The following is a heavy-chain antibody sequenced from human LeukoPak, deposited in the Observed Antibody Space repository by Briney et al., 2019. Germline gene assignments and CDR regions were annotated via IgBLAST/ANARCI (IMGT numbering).Heavy chain of an antibody. Sequence: GGSLRLSCAASGFSFSSYSMNWVRQAPGKGLEWVSSISSSSSYIYYADSVKGRFTISRDNAKNSLSLQMNSPRAEDTAVYYCARAGVGAYYFDYWGQGTLVTVSS. CDR1: GFSFSSYS. CDR3: ARAGVGAYYFDY. CDR2: ISSSSSYI. D-gene: IGHD1-26*01. J-gene: IGHJ4*02. V-gene: IGHV3-21*01.